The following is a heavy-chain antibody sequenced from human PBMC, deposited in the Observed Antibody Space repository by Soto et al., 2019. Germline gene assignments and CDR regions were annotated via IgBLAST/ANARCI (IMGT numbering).Heavy chain of an antibody. D-gene: IGHD6-6*01. J-gene: IGHJ3*02. CDR1: SGSISSGGYH. CDR3: ARDSAIAARAFDI. Sequence: TLSFTCTVSSGSISSGGYHWSWIRQHPGKGLELIGYIHYTGSTYYNPSLKSRLTISVDASKNQFSLRLSSVTAADTAVYYCARDSAIAARAFDIWGRGTMVTVSS. CDR2: IHYTGST. V-gene: IGHV4-31*03.